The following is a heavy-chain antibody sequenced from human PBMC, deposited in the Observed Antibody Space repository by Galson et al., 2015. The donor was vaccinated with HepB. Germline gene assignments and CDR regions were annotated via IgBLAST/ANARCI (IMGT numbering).Heavy chain of an antibody. V-gene: IGHV4-59*01. CDR1: GGSISDYY. J-gene: IGHJ4*02. D-gene: IGHD6-13*01. CDR2: LYYSGST. Sequence: SETLPLTCTVSGGSISDYYWSWLRQPRGEGLEWIGYLYYSGSTNYNLSLKSRVTISADTSKSQFSLRLSSVTAADTAVYYCASSYSSSWYSSLWYWGQGTLVTVSS. CDR3: ASSYSSSWYSSLWY.